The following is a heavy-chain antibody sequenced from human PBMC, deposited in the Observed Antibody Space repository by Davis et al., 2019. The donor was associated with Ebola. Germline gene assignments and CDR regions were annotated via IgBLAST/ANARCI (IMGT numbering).Heavy chain of an antibody. CDR3: ARDNGAGVFDY. CDR1: GGSFSGYS. CDR2: IYHSGST. Sequence: SETLSLTCAVYGGSFSGYSWSWIRQPPGKGLEWIGYIYHSGSTYYNPSLKSRVTISVDRSKNQFSLKLSSVTAADTAVYYCARDNGAGVFDYWGQGTLVTVSS. J-gene: IGHJ4*02. V-gene: IGHV4-30-2*01. D-gene: IGHD3-10*01.